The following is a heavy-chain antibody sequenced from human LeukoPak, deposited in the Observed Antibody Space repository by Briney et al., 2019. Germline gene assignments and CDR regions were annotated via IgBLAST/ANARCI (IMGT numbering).Heavy chain of an antibody. CDR1: GFIFSNYW. V-gene: IGHV3-7*01. Sequence: PGGSLRLSCEASGFIFSNYWMAWVRQAPGKGLEWVANIKEDGSDKNYVESMKGRYTISRDNAQNSLYLQMNSLRAEDTAVYYCARDGSGRDGLGRMDVWGKGTTVTISS. CDR3: ARDGSGRDGLGRMDV. J-gene: IGHJ6*04. CDR2: IKEDGSDK. D-gene: IGHD3-3*01.